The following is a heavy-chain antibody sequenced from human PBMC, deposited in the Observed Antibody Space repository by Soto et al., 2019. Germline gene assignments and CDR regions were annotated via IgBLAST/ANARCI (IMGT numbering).Heavy chain of an antibody. Sequence: QVQLVESGGGVVQPGRSLRLSCAASGFILSTYAMYWVRQAPGKGLEWVAVISYDGNNKYYADSVKGRFTISRDNSKNTLYLPMTSLRAEDTAVYYCARAGCDGGSCYTLVGLRYGMDVWGQGTTVTVSS. D-gene: IGHD2-15*01. CDR2: ISYDGNNK. CDR1: GFILSTYA. J-gene: IGHJ6*02. CDR3: ARAGCDGGSCYTLVGLRYGMDV. V-gene: IGHV3-30-3*01.